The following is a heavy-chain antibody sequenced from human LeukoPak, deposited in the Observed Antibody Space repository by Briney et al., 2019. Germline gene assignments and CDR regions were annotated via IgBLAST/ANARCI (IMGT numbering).Heavy chain of an antibody. Sequence: GGSLRRSCAASGFAFSGYGMHWVRQAPGKGLEWVAVIWYDGNNKYYEDSVKGRFTISRDNSKNTLYLQMNSLRAEDTAVYYCARDCRFGSTTCHDYWGQGTLVTVSS. CDR3: ARDCRFGSTTCHDY. J-gene: IGHJ4*02. CDR1: GFAFSGYG. V-gene: IGHV3-33*01. CDR2: IWYDGNNK. D-gene: IGHD2-2*01.